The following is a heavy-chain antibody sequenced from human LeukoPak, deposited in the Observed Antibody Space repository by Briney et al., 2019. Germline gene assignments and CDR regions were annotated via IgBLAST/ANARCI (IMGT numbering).Heavy chain of an antibody. Sequence: GGSLRLSCAASGFTFSRAWMNWVRQGPRKGLEWVGRIKSTTDGGTIDYAAPVKGRFTISRDDSRNTLFLQMNSLKTEDTGLYYCTTDRVAATATMTYWGQGTLVTVSS. D-gene: IGHD6-13*01. CDR2: IKSTTDGGTI. V-gene: IGHV3-15*01. CDR1: GFTFSRAW. CDR3: TTDRVAATATMTY. J-gene: IGHJ4*02.